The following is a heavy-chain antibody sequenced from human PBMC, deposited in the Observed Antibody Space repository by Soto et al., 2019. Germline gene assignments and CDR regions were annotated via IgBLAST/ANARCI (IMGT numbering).Heavy chain of an antibody. V-gene: IGHV3-30-3*01. CDR3: ARGRYSSSWYPAYYYYGMDV. CDR2: ISYDGSNK. Sequence: GGSLRLSCAASGFTFSSYAMHWVRQAPGKGLEWVAVISYDGSNKYYADSVKGRFTISRDNSKNTLYLQMNSLRAEDTAVYYCARGRYSSSWYPAYYYYGMDVWGQGTTVTVSS. CDR1: GFTFSSYA. J-gene: IGHJ6*02. D-gene: IGHD6-13*01.